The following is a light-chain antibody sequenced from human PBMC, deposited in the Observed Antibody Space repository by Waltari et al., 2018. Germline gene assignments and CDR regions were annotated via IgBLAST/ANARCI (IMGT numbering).Light chain of an antibody. CDR2: GAS. Sequence: EVVMTQSPATLSVSPGQRDTLSCRASQSVSTNVAWYQQKPGQAPRLLIYGASTRATNFPARFSGSGSGTEFSRTISSLRSEDFAVYYCQQDDNWPPWTFGQGTKVEI. CDR1: QSVSTN. CDR3: QQDDNWPPWT. V-gene: IGKV3-15*01. J-gene: IGKJ1*01.